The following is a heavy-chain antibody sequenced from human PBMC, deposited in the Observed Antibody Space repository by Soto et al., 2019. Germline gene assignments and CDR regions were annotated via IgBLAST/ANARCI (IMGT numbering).Heavy chain of an antibody. CDR3: TTVTYSSDGLDY. CDR2: IKSKTDGGTT. Sequence: GGSLRLSCAASGFTFNNAWMSWVRQAPGKGLEWVGRIKSKTDGGTTDYAAPVKDRFSISRDDSKNTLYLQMNSLKTEDTAVYYCTTVTYSSDGLDYWGQGTLVTVSS. V-gene: IGHV3-15*01. D-gene: IGHD2-15*01. CDR1: GFTFNNAW. J-gene: IGHJ4*02.